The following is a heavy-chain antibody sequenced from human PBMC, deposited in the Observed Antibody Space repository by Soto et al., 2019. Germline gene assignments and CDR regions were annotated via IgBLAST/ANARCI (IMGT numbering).Heavy chain of an antibody. V-gene: IGHV3-43*01. J-gene: IGHJ6*02. Sequence: GGSLRLSCAASGFTFDDYTMHWVRQALGKGLEWVSLISWDGGSTYYADSVKGRFTISRDNSKNSLYLQMNSLRTEDTALYYCAKDCTPQNYYYYGMDVWGQGTTVTVSS. CDR3: AKDCTPQNYYYYGMDV. CDR1: GFTFDDYT. D-gene: IGHD2-15*01. CDR2: ISWDGGST.